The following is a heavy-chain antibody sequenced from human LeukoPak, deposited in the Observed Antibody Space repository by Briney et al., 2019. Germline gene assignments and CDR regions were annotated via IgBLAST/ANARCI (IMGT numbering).Heavy chain of an antibody. Sequence: EASVKVSCKASGYTFTGYYMHWVRQSPGQGLEWMGWINPNSGGTNYAQKFQGRVTMTRDTSTSTVYMELSSLRSEDTAVYYCASLRSDSGSYDDYWGQGTLVTVSS. CDR2: INPNSGGT. D-gene: IGHD1-26*01. CDR1: GYTFTGYY. J-gene: IGHJ4*02. CDR3: ASLRSDSGSYDDY. V-gene: IGHV1-2*02.